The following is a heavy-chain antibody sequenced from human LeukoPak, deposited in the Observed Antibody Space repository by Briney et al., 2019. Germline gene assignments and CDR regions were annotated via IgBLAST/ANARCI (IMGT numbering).Heavy chain of an antibody. CDR3: ASQYDFWSGYYSDPGDY. CDR2: IYYGGGT. J-gene: IGHJ4*01. Sequence: SETLSLTCTVAAGSISSSSYYWCWLRQPPRRGQEWGRSIYYGGGTYYNPSLKGQVTISVDTSMNQFSLKLSSVTAADTAVYYCASQYDFWSGYYSDPGDYCGHGNLVTASS. V-gene: IGHV4-39*01. CDR1: AGSISSSSYY. D-gene: IGHD3-3*01.